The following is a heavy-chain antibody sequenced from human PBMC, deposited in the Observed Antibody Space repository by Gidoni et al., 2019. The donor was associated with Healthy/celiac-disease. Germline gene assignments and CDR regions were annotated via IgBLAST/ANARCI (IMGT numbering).Heavy chain of an antibody. CDR1: GFTFRSYS. CDR3: ARVILYYDFWSGYYRPDY. D-gene: IGHD3-3*01. Sequence: EVQLVESGGGLVQPGGSLRLSCAASGFTFRSYSMNWVRQAPGKGLEWVSYISSSSSTIYYADSVKGRFTISRDNAKNSLYLQMNSLRDEDTAVYYCARVILYYDFWSGYYRPDYWGQGTLVTVSS. CDR2: ISSSSSTI. J-gene: IGHJ4*02. V-gene: IGHV3-48*02.